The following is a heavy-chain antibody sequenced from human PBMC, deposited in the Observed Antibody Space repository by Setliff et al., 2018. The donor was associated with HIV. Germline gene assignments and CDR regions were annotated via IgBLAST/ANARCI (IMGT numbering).Heavy chain of an antibody. CDR1: GFSFTNYW. CDR2: IYPVDSDT. D-gene: IGHD6-25*01. V-gene: IGHV5-51*01. Sequence: GESLKISCKGSGFSFTNYWIGWVRQMPGRGLEWMGIIYPVDSDTRYTASFQGQVTISADRSINTAYLQWSSLKASDTAIYYCVRRRGSGAGYFDYWGQGTLVTSPQ. J-gene: IGHJ4*02. CDR3: VRRRGSGAGYFDY.